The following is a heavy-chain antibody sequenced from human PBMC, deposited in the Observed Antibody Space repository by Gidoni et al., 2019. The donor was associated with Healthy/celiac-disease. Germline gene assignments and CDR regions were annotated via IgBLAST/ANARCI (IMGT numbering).Heavy chain of an antibody. CDR1: GYTFTSYA. V-gene: IGHV1-3*01. Sequence: QVQLVQSGAEVKKPGASVKVSCKASGYTFTSYAMHWVRQAPGQRLEWMGWINAGNGNTKYSQKCQGRVTITRDTSASTAYMELSSLRSEDTAVYYCARRRGYSSTQNWFDPWGQGTLVTVSS. CDR2: INAGNGNT. D-gene: IGHD6-13*01. J-gene: IGHJ5*02. CDR3: ARRRGYSSTQNWFDP.